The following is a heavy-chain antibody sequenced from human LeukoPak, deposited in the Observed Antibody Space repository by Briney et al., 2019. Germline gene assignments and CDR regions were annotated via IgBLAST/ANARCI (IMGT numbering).Heavy chain of an antibody. Sequence: ASVKVSCKASGYTFTGYYMHWVRQAPGQGLEWMGWINPNTGVTNYAQKFQGRVTLTRDTSIITAYMELTRLRSDDTAMYYCARDRTTVTTGYYGMDAWGQGTTLTVSS. CDR2: INPNTGVT. V-gene: IGHV1-2*02. CDR3: ARDRTTVTTGYYGMDA. CDR1: GYTFTGYY. J-gene: IGHJ6*02. D-gene: IGHD4-17*01.